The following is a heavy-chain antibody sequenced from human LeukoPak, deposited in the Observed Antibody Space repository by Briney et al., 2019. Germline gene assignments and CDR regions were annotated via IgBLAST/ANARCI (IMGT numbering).Heavy chain of an antibody. CDR2: INPNSGST. J-gene: IGHJ5*02. Sequence: GASVKVSCKASGYTFTGYYMHWVRQAPGQGLEWMGWINPNSGSTNYAQKFQGRVTMTRDTSISTAYMELSRLRSDDTAVYYCARPKNYYNSSGPQSFDPWGQGTLVTVSS. V-gene: IGHV1-2*02. D-gene: IGHD3-22*01. CDR3: ARPKNYYNSSGPQSFDP. CDR1: GYTFTGYY.